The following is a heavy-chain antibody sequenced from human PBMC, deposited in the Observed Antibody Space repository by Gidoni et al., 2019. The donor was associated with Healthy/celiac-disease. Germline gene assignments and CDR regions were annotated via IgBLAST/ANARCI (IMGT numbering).Heavy chain of an antibody. CDR3: ARGYDSSGYSQFDY. J-gene: IGHJ4*02. CDR1: GGSISSGGYY. CDR2: IYYSGST. D-gene: IGHD3-22*01. V-gene: IGHV4-31*03. Sequence: QVQLQESGPGLVKHSQTLSLPCTVSGGSISSGGYYWSWIRQPPGKGLEWIGYIYYSGSTYYNPSLKSRVTISVDTSKNQFSLKLSSVTAADTAVYYCARGYDSSGYSQFDYWGQGTLVTVSS.